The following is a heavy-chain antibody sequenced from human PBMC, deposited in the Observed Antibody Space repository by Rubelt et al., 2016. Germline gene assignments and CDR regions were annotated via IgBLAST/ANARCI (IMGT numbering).Heavy chain of an antibody. J-gene: IGHJ4*02. CDR1: GFTFSSHA. Sequence: GGGVFQPGRSLRLSCAASGFTFSSHAMHWVRQAPGKGLEWLTVIQFDGAATYYADSVKGRFPISRDNSKNTLYLQMKSLSAEDTAVYYCVSDPRDGDYTLDYWGQGTLVTVSS. V-gene: IGHV3-33*08. CDR3: VSDPRDGDYTLDY. CDR2: IQFDGAAT. D-gene: IGHD4-17*01.